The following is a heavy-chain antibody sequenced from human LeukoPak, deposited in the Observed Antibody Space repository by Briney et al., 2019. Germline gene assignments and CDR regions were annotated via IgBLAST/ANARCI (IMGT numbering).Heavy chain of an antibody. CDR3: ASMGGNCSGGSCLYDAFDI. CDR2: IYYSGST. CDR1: GGSISSYY. V-gene: IGHV4-59*01. J-gene: IGHJ3*02. D-gene: IGHD2-15*01. Sequence: SETLTLTCIVSGGSISSYYWSWIRQPPGKGLEWIGYIYYSGSTNYNPSLKSRVTISVDTSKNQFSLKLSSVTAADTAVYYCASMGGNCSGGSCLYDAFDIWGQGTMVTVSS.